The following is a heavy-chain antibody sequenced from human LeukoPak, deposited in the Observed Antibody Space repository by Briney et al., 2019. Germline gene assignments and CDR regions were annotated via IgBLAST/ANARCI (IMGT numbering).Heavy chain of an antibody. Sequence: GGSLRLSCAASGFTFNSYAMSWVRQAPGKGLEWVSAIGGSGGNTYYADSVKGRFTISRDNSKNTLYVQMNSLRAEDTAVYYCAKDPSPREYYFDYWGQGTLVTVSS. CDR1: GFTFNSYA. D-gene: IGHD3-10*01. V-gene: IGHV3-23*01. CDR3: AKDPSPREYYFDY. CDR2: IGGSGGNT. J-gene: IGHJ4*02.